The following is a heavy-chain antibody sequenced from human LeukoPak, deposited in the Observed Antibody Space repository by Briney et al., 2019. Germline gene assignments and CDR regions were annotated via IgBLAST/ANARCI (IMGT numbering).Heavy chain of an antibody. V-gene: IGHV1-8*01. J-gene: IGHJ4*02. CDR2: MNPNSGNT. CDR1: GYTFTSYD. D-gene: IGHD3-10*01. Sequence: ASVKVSCKASGYTFTSYDINWVRQATGQALEWMVWMNPNSGNTGYAQKFQGRVTMTRNTSISTAYMELSSLRSEDTAVYYCARAGGYYYAPPDYWGQGTLVTVSS. CDR3: ARAGGYYYAPPDY.